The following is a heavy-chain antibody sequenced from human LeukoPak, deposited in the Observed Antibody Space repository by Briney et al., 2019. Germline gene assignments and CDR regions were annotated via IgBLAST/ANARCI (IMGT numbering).Heavy chain of an antibody. CDR1: GFTFSSYG. Sequence: GGSLRLSCAAPGFTFSSYGMHWVRQAPGKGLEWVAVIWYDGSNKYYADSVKGRFTISRDNSKNTLYLQMNSLRAEDTAVYYCAKDHDDSSGYYYAAFDIWGQGTMVTVSS. CDR3: AKDHDDSSGYYYAAFDI. V-gene: IGHV3-33*06. CDR2: IWYDGSNK. D-gene: IGHD3-22*01. J-gene: IGHJ3*02.